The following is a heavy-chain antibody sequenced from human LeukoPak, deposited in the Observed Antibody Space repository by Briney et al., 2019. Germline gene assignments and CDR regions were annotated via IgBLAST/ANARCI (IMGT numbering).Heavy chain of an antibody. CDR1: SGSISSGSYH. J-gene: IGHJ4*02. Sequence: PSQTLSLTCTVSSGSISSGSYHRTWIRQPAGKRLEWLGRIDSSGSTNYNPSLKSRITISIDTSKNQFSLKLTSVTAADTALYYCARDSTTSWYGQDFWGQGTLVTVSS. CDR2: IDSSGST. V-gene: IGHV4-61*02. D-gene: IGHD1-26*01. CDR3: ARDSTTSWYGQDF.